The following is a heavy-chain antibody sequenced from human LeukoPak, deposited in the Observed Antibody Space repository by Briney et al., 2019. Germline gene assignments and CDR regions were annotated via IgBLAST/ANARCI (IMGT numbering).Heavy chain of an antibody. CDR1: GGSISSYY. J-gene: IGHJ2*01. V-gene: IGHV4-59*08. CDR2: IYYSGST. CDR3: ARHPYKDWYFNL. Sequence: SETLSLTCTVSGGSISSYYWSWIRQPPGKGLEWIGYIYYSGSTNYNPSLKSRVTISVDTSKNQFSLKLSSVTAADTAVYYCARHPYKDWYFNLWGRGTLVTVSS. D-gene: IGHD1-14*01.